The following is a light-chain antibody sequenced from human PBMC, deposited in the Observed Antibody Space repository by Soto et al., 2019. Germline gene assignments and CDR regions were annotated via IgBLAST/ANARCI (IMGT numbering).Light chain of an antibody. J-gene: IGKJ5*01. CDR1: QSISDT. CDR3: QQYNNWPIT. Sequence: EIVMTQSPATLSVSPGVRATFSCMASQSISDTLAWYQQKPGQAPRLLIYSASRGATGFPARFSGSGSGTDFTLTISSLQSEDFAVYYCQQYNNWPITFGQGTRLEIK. CDR2: SAS. V-gene: IGKV3-15*01.